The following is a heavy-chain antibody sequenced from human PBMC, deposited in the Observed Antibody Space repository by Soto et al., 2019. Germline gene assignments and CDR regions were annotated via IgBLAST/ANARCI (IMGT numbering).Heavy chain of an antibody. Sequence: ASVKVSCKASGFTFTSSAVQWVRQARGQRLEWIGWIVVGSGNTNYAQKFRERVTITRDMSTSTAYMELSSLRSEDTAVYYCAADHCSGGSCYWDAFDIWGQGTMVTVSS. CDR3: AADHCSGGSCYWDAFDI. CDR1: GFTFTSSA. J-gene: IGHJ3*02. CDR2: IVVGSGNT. V-gene: IGHV1-58*01. D-gene: IGHD2-15*01.